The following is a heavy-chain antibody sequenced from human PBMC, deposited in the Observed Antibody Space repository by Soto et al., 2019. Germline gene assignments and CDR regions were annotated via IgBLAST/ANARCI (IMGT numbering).Heavy chain of an antibody. CDR1: GYTFTSYS. Sequence: ASVKVSCKASGYTFTSYSITWVRQAPGQGLEWVGRITVYNGNTDNAQKFQGRVSMTTDTSTSTAPMELRSLRSDDTAVYYCARGYYDSSGYYYRYWGQGTLVTVSS. D-gene: IGHD3-22*01. J-gene: IGHJ1*01. CDR3: ARGYYDSSGYYYRY. CDR2: ITVYNGNT. V-gene: IGHV1-18*01.